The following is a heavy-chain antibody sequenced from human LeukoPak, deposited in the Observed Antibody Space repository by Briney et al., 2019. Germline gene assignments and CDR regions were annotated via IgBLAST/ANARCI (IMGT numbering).Heavy chain of an antibody. CDR2: ISSSSSNI. Sequence: GGSLRLSCAASGCTFSSYSMNWVRQAPGKGLEWVSHISSSSSNIYYADSVKGRFTISRDNAKNSLHLQMNSLRDEDTAVYYCARDFRYDFDYWGQGTLVTVSS. J-gene: IGHJ4*02. V-gene: IGHV3-48*02. CDR1: GCTFSSYS. D-gene: IGHD5-12*01. CDR3: ARDFRYDFDY.